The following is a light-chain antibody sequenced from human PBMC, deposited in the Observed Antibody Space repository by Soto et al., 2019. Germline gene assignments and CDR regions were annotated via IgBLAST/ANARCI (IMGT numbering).Light chain of an antibody. V-gene: IGKV1-39*01. Sequence: DIQMTQSPSSLSASVGDRVTITCRASQTISNYLNWYQQKSGQAPKLLIYTAASLQSGVPSRFSGSGSGTDFTLTITTLQPEDFATYYCQQSYSAPTTFGGGTKVDI. J-gene: IGKJ4*01. CDR3: QQSYSAPTT. CDR1: QTISNY. CDR2: TAA.